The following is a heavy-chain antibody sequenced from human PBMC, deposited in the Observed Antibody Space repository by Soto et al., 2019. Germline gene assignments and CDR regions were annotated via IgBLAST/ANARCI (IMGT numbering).Heavy chain of an antibody. J-gene: IGHJ5*02. Sequence: ALVKVSCKASGYTFTSYGISWVRQAPGQGLEWMGWISAYNGNTGYAQKFQGRVTMTRNTSISTAYMELSSLRSEDTAVYYCARAGSRYYNWFDPWGQGTLVTVSS. CDR1: GYTFTSYG. V-gene: IGHV1-8*02. CDR3: ARAGSRYYNWFDP. CDR2: ISAYNGNT. D-gene: IGHD2-21*01.